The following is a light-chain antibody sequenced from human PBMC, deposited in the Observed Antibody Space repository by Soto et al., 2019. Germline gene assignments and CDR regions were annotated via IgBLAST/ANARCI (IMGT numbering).Light chain of an antibody. CDR3: ASYAGGNQV. CDR2: EVT. J-gene: IGLJ1*01. Sequence: QSALTQPPSASGSPGQSVTISCTGTGSDVGGYNFVSWYQHHPGKAPKLMIYEVTRRPSGVPDRFSGSKSANTASLTVSGLLAEDEADYYGASYAGGNQVFGTGTKLTVL. CDR1: GSDVGGYNF. V-gene: IGLV2-8*01.